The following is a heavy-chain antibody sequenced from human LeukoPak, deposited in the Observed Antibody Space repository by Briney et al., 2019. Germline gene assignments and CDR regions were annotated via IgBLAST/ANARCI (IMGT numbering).Heavy chain of an antibody. Sequence: ASVKVSCKASGYTFTSYGISWVRQAPGQGLEWMGWISAYNGNTNYAQKLQGRVTMTTDTSTSTAYMDLRSLRSDDTAIYYCARVHGYYIGLYYFDYWGQGTLVTVSS. CDR1: GYTFTSYG. CDR2: ISAYNGNT. J-gene: IGHJ4*02. CDR3: ARVHGYYIGLYYFDY. V-gene: IGHV1-18*01. D-gene: IGHD4-17*01.